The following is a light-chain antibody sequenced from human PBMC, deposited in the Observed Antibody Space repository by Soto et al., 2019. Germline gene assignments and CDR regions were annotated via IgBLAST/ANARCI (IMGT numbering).Light chain of an antibody. Sequence: QSVLTQPASVSGSPGQSITISCTGTSSDVGGYNYVSWYQQHPGQAPKLMIFEVSNRPSGVSNRFSGSKSGNTASLTISGLQPEDEADYYCGSYSGRYTFVFGTGTKLTVL. CDR1: SSDVGGYNY. J-gene: IGLJ1*01. CDR3: GSYSGRYTFV. V-gene: IGLV2-14*01. CDR2: EVS.